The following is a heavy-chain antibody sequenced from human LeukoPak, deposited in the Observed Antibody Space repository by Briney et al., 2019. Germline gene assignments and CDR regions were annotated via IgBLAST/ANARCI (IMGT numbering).Heavy chain of an antibody. Sequence: GGSLRLSCAASGFTFSNYWMHWVRQAPGKGLVWVSRINSDGSSTTYADSVKGRFTISRDNAKNTLYLQMSSLRAEDTAVYFCARRYRSSSDYWGQGTLVAVSS. CDR2: INSDGSST. D-gene: IGHD1-14*01. CDR3: ARRYRSSSDY. J-gene: IGHJ4*02. V-gene: IGHV3-74*01. CDR1: GFTFSNYW.